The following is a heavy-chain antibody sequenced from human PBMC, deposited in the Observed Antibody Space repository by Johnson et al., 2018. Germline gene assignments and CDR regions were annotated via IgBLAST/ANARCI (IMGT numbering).Heavy chain of an antibody. CDR2: ISYDGSNK. J-gene: IGHJ3*02. CDR3: AKKGDGYSSSSSAFDI. CDR1: GFTFSIYS. Sequence: VQLVEAEGGVVQPGRSLRLSCAVSGFTFSIYSMHWVRQAPGKGLEWVAVISYDGSNKYYADYVKVRFTTSRNNSKNTLYLQMNSLRDEDTAVYYCAKKGDGYSSSSSAFDIWGQGTMVTVSS. V-gene: IGHV3-30*18. D-gene: IGHD6-6*01.